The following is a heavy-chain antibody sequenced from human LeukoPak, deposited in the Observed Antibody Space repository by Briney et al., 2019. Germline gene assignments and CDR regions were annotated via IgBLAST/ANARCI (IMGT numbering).Heavy chain of an antibody. J-gene: IGHJ6*03. CDR3: ARDGFMTTYYYYYMDV. V-gene: IGHV3-30*01. D-gene: IGHD4-11*01. Sequence: GGSLRLSCAASGFTFSSYAMPWVRQAPGKGLEWVAVISYDGSNKYYADSVKGRFTISRDNSKNTLYLQMNSLRAEDTAVYYCARDGFMTTYYYYYMDVWGKGTTVTVSS. CDR2: ISYDGSNK. CDR1: GFTFSSYA.